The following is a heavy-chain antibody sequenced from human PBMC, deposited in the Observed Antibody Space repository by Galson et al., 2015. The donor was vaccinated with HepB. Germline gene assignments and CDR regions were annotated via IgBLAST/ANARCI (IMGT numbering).Heavy chain of an antibody. CDR2: TSFDGSSK. J-gene: IGHJ6*03. D-gene: IGHD7-27*01. V-gene: IGHV3-30-3*01. Sequence: LRLSCAASGFIFSGFSMHWVRQAPGEGLEWVAVTSFDGSSKYYADSVKGRFTISRDNSKKTLYLQMNTLRGEDTAVYYCARDLRNWGNYYYYYMDVWGKGTTVTVSS. CDR3: ARDLRNWGNYYYYYMDV. CDR1: GFIFSGFS.